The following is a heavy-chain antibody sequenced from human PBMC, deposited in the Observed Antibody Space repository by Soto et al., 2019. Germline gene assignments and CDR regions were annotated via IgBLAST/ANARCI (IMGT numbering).Heavy chain of an antibody. CDR2: IYSGGST. J-gene: IGHJ4*02. D-gene: IGHD3-3*01. CDR1: GFTVSSNY. Sequence: GGSLRLSCAASGFTVSSNYMSWVRQAPGQGLEWVSVIYSGGSTYYADSVKGRFTISRDNSKNTLYLQMNSLRAEDTAVYYCASRPYYDFWSGYYMGYDYWGQGTLVTAPQ. CDR3: ASRPYYDFWSGYYMGYDY. V-gene: IGHV3-66*01.